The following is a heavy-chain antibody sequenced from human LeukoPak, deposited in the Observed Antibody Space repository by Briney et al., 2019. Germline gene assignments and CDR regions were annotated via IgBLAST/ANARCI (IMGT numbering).Heavy chain of an antibody. CDR2: IYYSGST. Sequence: SETLSLTCTVSGGSISSGGYYWSWLRQHPGKGLEWIGYIYYSGSTYYNPSLKSRVTISVDTSKNQFSLKLSSVTAADTAVYFCASKRGKYSSFGDWGQGTLVTVSS. V-gene: IGHV4-31*03. J-gene: IGHJ4*02. D-gene: IGHD6-6*01. CDR1: GGSISSGGYY. CDR3: ASKRGKYSSFGD.